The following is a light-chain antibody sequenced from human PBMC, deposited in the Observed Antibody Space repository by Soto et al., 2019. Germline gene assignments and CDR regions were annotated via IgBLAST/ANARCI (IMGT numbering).Light chain of an antibody. Sequence: EIVLTQSPGTLSLSPGERATLSCRARQSVSSYLAWYHQKPGQDPRLLIYDASNRATGIPARFSGSGYGTDFPLTISSLEPEDFTVYYCKQRSNWTFGQGTKGEIK. V-gene: IGKV3-11*01. CDR3: KQRSNWT. CDR1: QSVSSY. CDR2: DAS. J-gene: IGKJ1*01.